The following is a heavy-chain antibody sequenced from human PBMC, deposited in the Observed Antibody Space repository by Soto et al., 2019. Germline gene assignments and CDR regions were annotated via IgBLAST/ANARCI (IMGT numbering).Heavy chain of an antibody. CDR2: IDHSGST. CDR1: GGSFSAYY. D-gene: IGHD2-15*01. CDR3: VRGLRYSGMDV. V-gene: IGHV4-34*01. Sequence: QVQLQQWGAGLLKPSETLSLTCAVSGGSFSAYYWTWIRQPPGRGLEWIGAIDHSGSTNYNPSLEGRVTMSIDTAKIRFSLNVTSVTAADTAVYYCVRGLRYSGMDVWGQGTTVTVS. J-gene: IGHJ6*02.